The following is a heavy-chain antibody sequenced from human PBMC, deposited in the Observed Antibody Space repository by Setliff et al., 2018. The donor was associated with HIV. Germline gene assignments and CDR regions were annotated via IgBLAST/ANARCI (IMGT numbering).Heavy chain of an antibody. CDR2: TTSNGRTT. Sequence: GGSLRLSCAASGFTFSAYAMTWVRRAPGKGLEWVSATTSNGRTTDYAESVRGRFTLSGDNSRNTLYLHMTSLRAGDTAIYYCAKAWGSGYPSFESALMFDVWGQGALVAVSS. D-gene: IGHD3-3*01. J-gene: IGHJ4*02. V-gene: IGHV3-23*01. CDR3: AKAWGSGYPSFESALMFDV. CDR1: GFTFSAYA.